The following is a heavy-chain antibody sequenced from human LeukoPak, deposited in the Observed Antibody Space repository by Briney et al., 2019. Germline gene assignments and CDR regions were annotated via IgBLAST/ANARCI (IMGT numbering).Heavy chain of an antibody. CDR2: ISAYNGNT. CDR1: GCTFTSYG. Sequence: ASVKVSCKASGCTFTSYGISWVRQAPGQGLEWMGWISAYNGNTNYAQKLQGRVTMTTDTSTSTAYMELRSLRSDDTAVYYCASSGSQWLRREFDYWGQGTLVAVSS. D-gene: IGHD6-19*01. CDR3: ASSGSQWLRREFDY. V-gene: IGHV1-18*01. J-gene: IGHJ4*02.